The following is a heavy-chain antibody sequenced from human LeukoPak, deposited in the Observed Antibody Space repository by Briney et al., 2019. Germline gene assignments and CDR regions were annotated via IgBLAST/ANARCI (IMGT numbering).Heavy chain of an antibody. J-gene: IGHJ4*02. CDR2: ICSGGNT. D-gene: IGHD5-24*01. V-gene: IGHV4-39*01. Sequence: SETLSLTCTVSGGSVSSDYYWGWIRQPPGKGLEWIGSICSGGNTCYNPSLKSRVTISADSTKNQFSLKLSSVTAADTAVYYCASPRYNWGQGTLVTVSS. CDR3: ASPRYN. CDR1: GGSVSSDYY.